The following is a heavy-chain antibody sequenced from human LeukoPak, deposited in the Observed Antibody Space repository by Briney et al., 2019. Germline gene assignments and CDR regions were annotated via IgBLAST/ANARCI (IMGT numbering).Heavy chain of an antibody. J-gene: IGHJ6*02. CDR1: GYTFTGYY. CDR2: INPNSGGT. Sequence: ASVKVSCKASGYTFTGYYMHWVRQAPGQGLEWMGWINPNSGGTNYAQKFQGGVSMTRDTFISTAYMELSRLRSDDTAVYYCATDAEYSYRSDGGYYYYYGMDVWGQGTTVTVSS. D-gene: IGHD5-18*01. V-gene: IGHV1-2*02. CDR3: ATDAEYSYRSDGGYYYYYGMDV.